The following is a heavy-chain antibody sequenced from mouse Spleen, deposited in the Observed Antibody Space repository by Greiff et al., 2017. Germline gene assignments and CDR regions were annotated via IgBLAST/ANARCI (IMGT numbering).Heavy chain of an antibody. Sequence: VQLQQSGTVLARPGASVKMSCKASGYTFTSYWMHWVKQRPGQGLEWIGAIYPGNSDTSYNQKFKGKAKLTAVTSTSTAYMELSSLTNEDSAVYYCTRNGFDPDAMDYWGQGTSVTVSS. J-gene: IGHJ4*01. CDR3: TRNGFDPDAMDY. CDR2: IYPGNSDT. V-gene: IGHV1-5*01. CDR1: GYTFTSYW.